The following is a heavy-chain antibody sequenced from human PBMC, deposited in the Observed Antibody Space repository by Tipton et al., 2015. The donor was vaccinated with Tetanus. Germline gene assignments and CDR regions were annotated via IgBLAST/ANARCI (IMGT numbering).Heavy chain of an antibody. V-gene: IGHV4-34*01. CDR1: GGSFSGNY. J-gene: IGHJ5*02. D-gene: IGHD6-19*01. CDR2: INHRGGT. CDR3: ASLPKHWLAPRGAP. Sequence: TLSLTCGVSGGSFSGNYWSWVRQAPGKGLEWIGEINHRGGTMYNPSLKSRVTISGDTSKNQFSLNLTSVTAADTAVYYCASLPKHWLAPRGAPWGQGTLVTVPS.